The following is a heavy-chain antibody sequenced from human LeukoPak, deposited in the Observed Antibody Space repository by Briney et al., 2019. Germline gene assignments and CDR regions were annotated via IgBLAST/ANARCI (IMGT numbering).Heavy chain of an antibody. D-gene: IGHD2-15*01. Sequence: QTGGSLRLSCAASGFTFSSYDMHWVRQATGKGLEWVSAIGTAGDTYYPGSVKGRFTISRENAKNSLYLQMNSLRAGDTAVYYCARARVYCSGGSCYIYFDYWGQGTLVSVSS. CDR1: GFTFSSYD. CDR3: ARARVYCSGGSCYIYFDY. J-gene: IGHJ4*02. CDR2: IGTAGDT. V-gene: IGHV3-13*04.